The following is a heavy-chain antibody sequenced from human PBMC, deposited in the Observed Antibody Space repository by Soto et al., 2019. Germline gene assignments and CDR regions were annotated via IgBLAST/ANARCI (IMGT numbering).Heavy chain of an antibody. J-gene: IGHJ4*02. CDR1: GGSISRYD. Sequence: QVQLQESGPGLVKPSETLSLTCTVSGGSISRYDWSWIRQPPGKGLEWDGYSYYSGSTNYNPSPSSQVTISVAAARHQFPLTLSSVTAAATAVDYCASAAPCSRSWYFDYWGQGTLVTVSS. CDR3: ASAAPCSRSWYFDY. CDR2: SYYSGST. V-gene: IGHV4-59*01. D-gene: IGHD6-13*01.